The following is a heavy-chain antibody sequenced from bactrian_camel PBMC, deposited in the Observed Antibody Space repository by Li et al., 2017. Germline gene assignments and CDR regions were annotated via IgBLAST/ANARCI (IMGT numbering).Heavy chain of an antibody. J-gene: IGHJ4*01. CDR2: VDADGTVT. Sequence: HVQLVESGGGSVQSGGSLRLSCVASGYTYNRYCMGWFRQGSGKEREGVAVVDADGTVTYAESVKGRFTVSRDNDQSVVYLHMNTLKIEDTGRYYCTRVLQYWGQGTQVTVS. CDR1: GYTYNRYC. V-gene: IGHV3S6*01. CDR3: TRVLQY.